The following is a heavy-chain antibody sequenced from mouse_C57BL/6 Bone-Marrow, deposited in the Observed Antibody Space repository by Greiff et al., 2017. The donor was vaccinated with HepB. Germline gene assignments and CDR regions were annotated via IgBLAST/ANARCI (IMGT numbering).Heavy chain of an antibody. CDR1: GYTFTSYW. D-gene: IGHD1-1*01. CDR3: ARSYYYYGGYYFDY. V-gene: IGHV1-64*01. Sequence: QVHVKQSGAELVKPGASVKLSCKASGYTFTSYWMHWVKQRPGQGPEWIGMIHPNSGSTNYNEKFKSKATLTVDKSSSTAYMQLSSLTSEDSAVYYCARSYYYYGGYYFDYWGQGTTLTVSS. CDR2: IHPNSGST. J-gene: IGHJ2*01.